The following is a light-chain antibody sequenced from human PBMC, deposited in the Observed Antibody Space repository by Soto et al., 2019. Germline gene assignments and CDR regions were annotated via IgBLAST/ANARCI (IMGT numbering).Light chain of an antibody. CDR3: QQSYSTPRT. CDR1: QSISNY. V-gene: IGKV1-39*01. Sequence: DIQMTQSPSSLSASVGDRVTITCRASQSISNYLNWYKQKPGKAPKLLMYAASSLQSGVPSRFGGSGSGTDFTLTISSLQPEDFATYYCQQSYSTPRTFGQGTKVEIK. CDR2: AAS. J-gene: IGKJ1*01.